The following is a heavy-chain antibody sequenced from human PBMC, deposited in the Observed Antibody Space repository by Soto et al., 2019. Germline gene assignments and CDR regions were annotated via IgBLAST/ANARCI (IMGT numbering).Heavy chain of an antibody. V-gene: IGHV4-30-2*01. Sequence: SETLSLTCAVSGCSISSGGYSWSWIRQPPGKGLEWIGYIYHSGSTYYNPSLKSRVTISVDRSKNQFSLKLSSVTAADTAVYYCARDRRSGSHIFDYWGQGTLVTVSS. CDR3: ARDRRSGSHIFDY. J-gene: IGHJ4*02. CDR1: GCSISSGGYS. CDR2: IYHSGST. D-gene: IGHD3-10*01.